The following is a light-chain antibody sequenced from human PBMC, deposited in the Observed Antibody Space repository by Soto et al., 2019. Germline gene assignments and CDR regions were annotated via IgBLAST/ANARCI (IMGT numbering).Light chain of an antibody. V-gene: IGKV1-39*01. J-gene: IGKJ5*01. CDR1: QTVRTY. CDR3: QQTFSTPIT. Sequence: DIPMTQTPSSLSASVGDRVTITCRASQTVRTYLNWYQQKPGKAPTLLVYAASTLESAVPPRFSGAGSETDFTLTISGLQPEDFATYYCQQTFSTPITFGQGTRLE. CDR2: AAS.